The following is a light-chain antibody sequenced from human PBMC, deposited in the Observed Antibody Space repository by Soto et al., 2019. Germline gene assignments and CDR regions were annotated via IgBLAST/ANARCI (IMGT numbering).Light chain of an antibody. Sequence: STESCSVCVEMSAAVESMKSKNVLYSSNNKNYLAWYQQKPGQPTKLLTYWASTRESGVTDRFSGSDSGQNFTLISSSPPAEDVVLYCCQHFYKTPITFGEGTRLEIK. V-gene: IGKV4-1*01. CDR3: QHFYKTPIT. CDR1: KNVLYSSNNKNY. J-gene: IGKJ5*01. CDR2: WAS.